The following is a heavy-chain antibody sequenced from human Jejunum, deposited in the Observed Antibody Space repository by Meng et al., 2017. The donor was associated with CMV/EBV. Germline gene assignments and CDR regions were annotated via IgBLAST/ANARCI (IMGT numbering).Heavy chain of an antibody. Sequence: QVQLQESGPVLVKPSGTLSLTFTVSGDSISSDIWWSWVRQPPGKGLEWIGEVYHRGDTNYNPSLKSRVDISVDKSKNQFYLSLFSVTAADTAVYYCGRDQGRELINHWGQGTLVTVSS. CDR2: VYHRGDT. D-gene: IGHD1-7*01. CDR1: GDSISSDIW. V-gene: IGHV4-4*02. CDR3: GRDQGRELINH. J-gene: IGHJ4*02.